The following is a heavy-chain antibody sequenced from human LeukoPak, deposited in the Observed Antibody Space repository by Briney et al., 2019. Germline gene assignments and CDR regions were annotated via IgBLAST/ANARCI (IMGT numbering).Heavy chain of an antibody. CDR2: IYYSGST. CDR1: GGSISSSSYY. CDR3: ASTTSFSSSFDY. J-gene: IGHJ4*02. Sequence: PSETLSLTCTVSGGSISSSSYYWGWIRQPPGKGLEWIGSIYYSGSTYYNPSLKSRVTISVDTSKNQFSLKLSSVTAADTAVYYCASTTSFSSSFDYWGQGTLVTVSS. V-gene: IGHV4-39*01. D-gene: IGHD6-13*01.